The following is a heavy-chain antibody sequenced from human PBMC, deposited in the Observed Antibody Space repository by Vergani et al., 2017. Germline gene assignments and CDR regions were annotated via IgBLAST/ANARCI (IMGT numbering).Heavy chain of an antibody. CDR1: GFTFDDYA. V-gene: IGHV3-23*04. J-gene: IGHJ1*01. CDR2: ISGSGGST. CDR3: AKEVNYDSSGYCFQH. D-gene: IGHD3-22*01. Sequence: EVQLVESGGGLVQPGRSLRLSCAASGFTFDDYATHWVRQAPGKGLEWVSAISGSGGSTDYADSVKGRFTISRDNSKNTLYLQMNSLRAEDTAVYYCAKEVNYDSSGYCFQHWGQGTLVTVSS.